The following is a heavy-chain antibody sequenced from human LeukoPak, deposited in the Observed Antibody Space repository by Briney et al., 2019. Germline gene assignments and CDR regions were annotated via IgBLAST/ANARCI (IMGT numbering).Heavy chain of an antibody. D-gene: IGHD6-13*01. J-gene: IGHJ5*02. Sequence: SVKVSCKASGGTFISYAISWVRQAPGQGLEWMGGIIPIFGTANYAQKFQGRVTITADESTSTAYMELSSLRSEDTAVYYCARDGAAAGTYNWFDPWGQGTLVTVSS. CDR2: IIPIFGTA. CDR1: GGTFISYA. V-gene: IGHV1-69*13. CDR3: ARDGAAAGTYNWFDP.